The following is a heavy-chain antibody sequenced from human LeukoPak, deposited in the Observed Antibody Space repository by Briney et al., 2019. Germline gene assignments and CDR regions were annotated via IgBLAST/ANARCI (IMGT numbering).Heavy chain of an antibody. D-gene: IGHD5-18*01. V-gene: IGHV3-74*01. Sequence: RGSLRLSCVASGFTFSSYWMHWVRQAPGEGLVWVSRINSDGSTTTYADSVKGRFTISRDNAKNTLYLQMNSLRAEDTAVYYCARVGTPMVTIVAPYYMDVWGKGTTVTVSS. CDR1: GFTFSSYW. CDR3: ARVGTPMVTIVAPYYMDV. CDR2: INSDGSTT. J-gene: IGHJ6*03.